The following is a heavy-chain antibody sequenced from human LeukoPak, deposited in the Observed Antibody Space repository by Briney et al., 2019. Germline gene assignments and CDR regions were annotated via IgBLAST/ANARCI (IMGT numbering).Heavy chain of an antibody. CDR2: VWYDGTYK. J-gene: IGHJ1*01. D-gene: IGHD3-22*01. V-gene: IGHV3-33*01. Sequence: TLRLSCAASGFTFSSYGMHWVRQAPGKGLEWVAGVWYDGTYKYYADYVQDRFTISRDNTKNTMYLHMNSLRGEDTAVYYFARYQYYHDPSGQYFHHWCRGTLVTVSS. CDR3: ARYQYYHDPSGQYFHH. CDR1: GFTFSSYG.